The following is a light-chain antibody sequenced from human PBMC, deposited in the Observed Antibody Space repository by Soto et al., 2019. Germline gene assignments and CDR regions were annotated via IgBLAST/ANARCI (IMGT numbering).Light chain of an antibody. J-gene: IGKJ4*01. CDR2: GAS. V-gene: IGKV3-20*01. CDR1: QSVCNSY. Sequence: EIVLTQSPGTLSLSPGERATLSCRASQSVCNSYLAWYQQKPGQAPRLLISGASSRATGIPDRFSGSGSGTDFTLTISRLEPEDFAVYYCHQYGSSPLTFGGGTKVEIK. CDR3: HQYGSSPLT.